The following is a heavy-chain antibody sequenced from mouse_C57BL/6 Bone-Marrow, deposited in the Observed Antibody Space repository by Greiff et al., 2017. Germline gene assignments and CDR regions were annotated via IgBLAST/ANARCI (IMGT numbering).Heavy chain of an antibody. CDR3: ARDGTNYDGSSYWCAD. CDR2: IDPNSGGT. D-gene: IGHD1-1*01. CDR1: GYTFTSYW. V-gene: IGHV1-72*01. Sequence: QVQLKQPGAELVKPGASVKLSCKASGYTFTSYWMHWVQQRPGRGLAWIGRIDPNSGGTKYNEKFKSKATLTVDKPSSTAYLQLSSLTSEDSAVYYGARDGTNYDGSSYWCADWGQGTLGTVSA. J-gene: IGHJ3*01.